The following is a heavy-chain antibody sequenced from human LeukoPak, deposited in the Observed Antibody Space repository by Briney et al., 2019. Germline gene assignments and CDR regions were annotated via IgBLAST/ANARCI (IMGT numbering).Heavy chain of an antibody. CDR1: GYTFPSYD. Sequence: ASVRLSCKTSGYTFPSYDINWVRQATGQGLEWMGWMNPNSGNTGYTQKFKGRVTISRNTSITTAYMELSSLRSEDTAVYYCARGPKWTGSYYYFDYWGQGTLVTVSS. J-gene: IGHJ4*02. CDR3: ARGPKWTGSYYYFDY. D-gene: IGHD1-26*01. V-gene: IGHV1-8*01. CDR2: MNPNSGNT.